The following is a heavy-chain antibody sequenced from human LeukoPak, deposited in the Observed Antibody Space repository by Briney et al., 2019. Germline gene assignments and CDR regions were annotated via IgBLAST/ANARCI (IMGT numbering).Heavy chain of an antibody. CDR3: SRSVKGFIAVAGSFEY. CDR2: ISYYGIT. D-gene: IGHD6-19*01. Sequence: PSETLSLTCTVSGGSLNRGTYYWRWLRQPPGEGREGIGYISYYGITNSNPSLNIRFTISAATSKTQFSLKVNSVTAADAAVYYCSRSVKGFIAVAGSFEYWGQGTLVTVSS. J-gene: IGHJ4*02. CDR1: GGSLNRGTYY. V-gene: IGHV4-61*01.